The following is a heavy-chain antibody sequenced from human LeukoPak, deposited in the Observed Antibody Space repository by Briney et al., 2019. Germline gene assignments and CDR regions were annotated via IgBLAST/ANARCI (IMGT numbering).Heavy chain of an antibody. CDR2: IYIGGST. V-gene: IGHV3-53*01. CDR1: GFTVSSNY. CDR3: AKDSPEGSYDSSGYYPRYFQH. D-gene: IGHD3-22*01. J-gene: IGHJ1*01. Sequence: PGGSLRLSCAASGFTVSSNYMSWVRQAPGTGLELVSVIYIGGSTYYADSVKGRFTISRDNSKNTLYLQMNSLRAEDTAVYYCAKDSPEGSYDSSGYYPRYFQHWGQGTLVTVSS.